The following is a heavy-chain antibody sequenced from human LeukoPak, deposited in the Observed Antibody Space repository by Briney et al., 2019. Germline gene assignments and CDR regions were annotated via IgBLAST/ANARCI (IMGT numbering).Heavy chain of an antibody. CDR3: AKVLSYSRGYYGMDV. V-gene: IGHV3-30*18. D-gene: IGHD4-11*01. CDR1: GFTFSSYG. Sequence: PGGSLRLSCAASGFTFSSYGVRWVRRAPGKGLEWVGVISYDGSNKYYADSVKGRFTISRDNSKNTLYLQMNSLRAEDTAVYYCAKVLSYSRGYYGMDVWGQGTTVTVSS. J-gene: IGHJ6*02. CDR2: ISYDGSNK.